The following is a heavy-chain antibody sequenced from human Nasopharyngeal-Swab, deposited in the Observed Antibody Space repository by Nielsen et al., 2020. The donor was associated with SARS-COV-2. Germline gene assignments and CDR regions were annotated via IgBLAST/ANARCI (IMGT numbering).Heavy chain of an antibody. CDR3: AKEGEPRRSYYTFEH. V-gene: IGHV1-18*01. CDR1: RGTLTNYA. J-gene: IGHJ4*02. Sequence: ASVKVSCKASRGTLTNYAISWVRQAPGQGLEWMGWISPYYGYTKYAQKVQGRVTLTTDTSTSTAYMELRSLRSDDTAIYYCAKEGEPRRSYYTFEHWGQGTLVTVSS. CDR2: ISPYYGYT. D-gene: IGHD3-10*01.